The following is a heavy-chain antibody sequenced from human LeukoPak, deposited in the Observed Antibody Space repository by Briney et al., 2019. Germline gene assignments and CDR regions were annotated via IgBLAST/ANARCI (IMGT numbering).Heavy chain of an antibody. Sequence: GASVKVSCKASGYTFTSYYMHWVRQAPGQGLEWMGIINPSGGSTSYAQKFQGRVTITADKSTSTAYMELSSLRSEDTAVYYCARRMDTAMAFDYWGQGTLVTVSS. D-gene: IGHD5-18*01. CDR3: ARRMDTAMAFDY. J-gene: IGHJ4*02. CDR2: INPSGGST. CDR1: GYTFTSYY. V-gene: IGHV1-46*01.